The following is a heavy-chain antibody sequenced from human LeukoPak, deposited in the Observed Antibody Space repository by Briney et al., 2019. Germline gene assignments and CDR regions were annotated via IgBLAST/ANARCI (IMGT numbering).Heavy chain of an antibody. CDR2: IYHSGST. J-gene: IGHJ4*02. V-gene: IGHV4-38-2*02. D-gene: IGHD3-10*01. CDR3: ARDGLGELGY. CDR1: GYSISSGYY. Sequence: SETLSLTCAVSGYSISSGYYWGWIRQPPGKGLEWIGSIYHSGSTYYNPSLKSRVTISVDTSKNQFSLKLSSVTAADTAVYYCARDGLGELGYWGQGTLVTVSS.